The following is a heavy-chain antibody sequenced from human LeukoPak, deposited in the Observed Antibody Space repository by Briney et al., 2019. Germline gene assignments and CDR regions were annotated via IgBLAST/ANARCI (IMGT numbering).Heavy chain of an antibody. Sequence: PGGSLRLSCAASGFTFSSYAMSWVRRAPGKGLEWVSAISGSGGSTYYADSVKGRFTISRDNSKNTLYLQMNSLRAEDTAVYYCAKDSLATYNYYDSTWFDYWGQGTLVTVSS. J-gene: IGHJ4*02. D-gene: IGHD3-22*01. CDR3: AKDSLATYNYYDSTWFDY. V-gene: IGHV3-23*01. CDR1: GFTFSSYA. CDR2: ISGSGGST.